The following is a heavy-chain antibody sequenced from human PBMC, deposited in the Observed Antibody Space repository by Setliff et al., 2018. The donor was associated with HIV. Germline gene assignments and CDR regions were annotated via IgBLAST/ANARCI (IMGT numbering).Heavy chain of an antibody. CDR1: GYTFTGYY. Sequence: GASVKVSCKASGYTFTGYYMHWVRQATGQGLEWMGWINPNSGGTNYAQKFQGRVTMTRDTSISTAYMELSRLRSDDTAVYYCARAGYGSGDAFDIWGQGTMVTVSS. V-gene: IGHV1-2*02. J-gene: IGHJ3*02. CDR2: INPNSGGT. CDR3: ARAGYGSGDAFDI. D-gene: IGHD3-10*01.